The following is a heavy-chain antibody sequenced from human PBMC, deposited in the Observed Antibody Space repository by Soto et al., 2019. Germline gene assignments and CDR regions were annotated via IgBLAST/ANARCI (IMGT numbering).Heavy chain of an antibody. CDR3: ARRYGGNLDY. Sequence: QVQLQESGPGLVKPSETLSLTCTVSGGSISSYYWSWIRQPPGKGLEWIGYIYYSGSTNYNPSLTRRVTISVDTSKNQVSLKLSSVTAADTAVYYCARRYGGNLDYWGQGTLVTVSS. CDR1: GGSISSYY. J-gene: IGHJ4*02. V-gene: IGHV4-59*08. D-gene: IGHD1-26*01. CDR2: IYYSGST.